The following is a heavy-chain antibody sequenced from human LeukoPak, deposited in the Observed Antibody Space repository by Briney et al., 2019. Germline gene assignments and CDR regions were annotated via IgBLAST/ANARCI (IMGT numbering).Heavy chain of an antibody. V-gene: IGHV1-8*01. CDR1: GYTFTSYD. CDR2: MNPNSGNT. Sequence: ASVKVSCKASGYTFTSYDINWVRQATGQGFEWMGWMNPNSGNTGYAQKSQGRVTMTRNTSISTAYMELNSLRSEDTAVYYCARAEQWLVPGFDYWGQGTLVTVSS. CDR3: ARAEQWLVPGFDY. J-gene: IGHJ4*02. D-gene: IGHD6-19*01.